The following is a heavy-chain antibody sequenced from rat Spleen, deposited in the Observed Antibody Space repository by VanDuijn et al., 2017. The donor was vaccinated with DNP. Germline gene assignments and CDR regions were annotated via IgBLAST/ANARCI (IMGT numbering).Heavy chain of an antibody. CDR2: INKESGTI. V-gene: IGHV4-2*01. J-gene: IGHJ2*01. CDR1: GFIFNDFW. D-gene: IGHD1-11*01. Sequence: EVKLVESGGGLVQPGRSLKLSCAASGFIFNDFWMGWVRQAPGKGLEWIGEINKESGTIIYSPSLKDKFTISRDNAQNTLYLQMNKLGSEDTAIYHCAKGPNYGGYSDFFDYWGQGVMVTVSS. CDR3: AKGPNYGGYSDFFDY.